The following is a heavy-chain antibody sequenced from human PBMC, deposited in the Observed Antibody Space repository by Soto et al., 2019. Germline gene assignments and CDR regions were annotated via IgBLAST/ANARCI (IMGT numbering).Heavy chain of an antibody. D-gene: IGHD2-21*01. CDR3: ARLRIATNNYKWFDP. CDR2: IYVTGAV. CDR1: GGSISNYY. Sequence: SETLSLTCTVSGGSISNYYWSWVRQVPGKGLEWIGHIYVTGAVDYNPSLRDRITISQDTSERQFSLNLRLVTAADTAVYYCARLRIATNNYKWFDPWGQGTLVTVSS. V-gene: IGHV4-59*06. J-gene: IGHJ5*02.